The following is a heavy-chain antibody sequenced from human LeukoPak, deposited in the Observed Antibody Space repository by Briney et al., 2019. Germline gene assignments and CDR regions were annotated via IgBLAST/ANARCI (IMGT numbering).Heavy chain of an antibody. CDR1: GFTVSSNY. D-gene: IGHD6-13*01. Sequence: GGSLRLSCAASGFTVSSNYMSWVRQAPRQGLEWVSVIYSGATAHYAESVRGRFTFSRDDSKNTLYLQMNSLRAEDTAVYYCARGPFVAAGMWRGFDPWGQGTLVTVSS. CDR2: IYSGATA. J-gene: IGHJ5*02. V-gene: IGHV3-53*01. CDR3: ARGPFVAAGMWRGFDP.